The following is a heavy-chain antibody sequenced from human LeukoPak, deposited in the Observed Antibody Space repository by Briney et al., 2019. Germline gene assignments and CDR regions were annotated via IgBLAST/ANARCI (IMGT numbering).Heavy chain of an antibody. Sequence: PSETLSLTCGVYGGSFSGYSWSWIRQPPGKGLEWIGEINHGGSTNYNPSLKSRVSISLDTSKNQFSLKLTSVTAADTSVYYCARNDSGWFDFWGQGTLPTVSS. CDR2: INHGGST. J-gene: IGHJ4*02. CDR3: ARNDSGWFDF. D-gene: IGHD5-12*01. CDR1: GGSFSGYS. V-gene: IGHV4-34*01.